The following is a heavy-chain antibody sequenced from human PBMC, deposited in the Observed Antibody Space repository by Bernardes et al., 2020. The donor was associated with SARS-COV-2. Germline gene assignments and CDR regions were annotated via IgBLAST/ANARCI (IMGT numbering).Heavy chain of an antibody. CDR3: ARTYCSSTSCWFDP. CDR1: GYTFTSYG. V-gene: IGHV1-18*01. J-gene: IGHJ5*02. Sequence: ASVKVSCKASGYTFTSYGISWVRQAPGQGLEWMGWISAYNGNTNYAQKLQGRVTMTTDTSTSTAYMELRSLRSDDTAVYYCARTYCSSTSCWFDPWGQGTLVTVSS. CDR2: ISAYNGNT. D-gene: IGHD2-2*01.